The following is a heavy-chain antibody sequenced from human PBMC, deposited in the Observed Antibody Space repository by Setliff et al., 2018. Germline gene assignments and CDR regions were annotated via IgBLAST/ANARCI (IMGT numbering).Heavy chain of an antibody. CDR1: GGSMIGGHYY. J-gene: IGHJ5*02. CDR3: ARGHCSSGECPNYFDP. D-gene: IGHD6-19*01. Sequence: KTSETLSLTCTVSGGSMIGGHYYWSWIRQLPGKGLEWIAYIYYSGNTYYNPSLKSRVTISVDTSKNQFSLKINSVTAADTAAYYCARGHCSSGECPNYFDPWGQGTQVTVSS. CDR2: IYYSGNT. V-gene: IGHV4-31*03.